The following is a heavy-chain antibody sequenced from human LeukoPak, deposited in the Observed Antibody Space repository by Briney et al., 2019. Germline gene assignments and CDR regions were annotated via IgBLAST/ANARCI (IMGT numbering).Heavy chain of an antibody. Sequence: PSETLSLTCAVSGYSISSGYYWGWIRQPPGKGLEWIGSIYHSGSTYYNPSLKSRVTISVDTSKNQFSLKLSSVTAADTAVYYCARTYDYVWGSYRYIDYWGQGTLVTVSS. D-gene: IGHD3-16*02. CDR3: ARTYDYVWGSYRYIDY. CDR1: GYSISSGYY. CDR2: IYHSGST. V-gene: IGHV4-38-2*01. J-gene: IGHJ4*02.